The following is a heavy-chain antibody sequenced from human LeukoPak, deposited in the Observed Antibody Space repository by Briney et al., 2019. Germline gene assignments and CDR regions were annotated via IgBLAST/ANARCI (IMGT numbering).Heavy chain of an antibody. Sequence: ASVKVSCKASGYTFTSYGISWVRQAPGQGLEWMGWISAYNGNTNYAQKLQGRVTMTTDTSTSTAYMELRSLRSDDTAVYYCARDFRPTTGGEYYFDYWGQGTLVTVSS. CDR2: ISAYNGNT. V-gene: IGHV1-18*01. CDR1: GYTFTSYG. D-gene: IGHD1-1*01. J-gene: IGHJ4*02. CDR3: ARDFRPTTGGEYYFDY.